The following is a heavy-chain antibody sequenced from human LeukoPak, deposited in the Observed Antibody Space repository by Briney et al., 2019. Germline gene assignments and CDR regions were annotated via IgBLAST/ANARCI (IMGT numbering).Heavy chain of an antibody. J-gene: IGHJ4*02. Sequence: GGFERLSCAASGFTFSNYDMHWVRQATGKGLEWVSAIGAAGDTYYQGSVRGRFTMSRENAKNSLYLQMNSLTAGDTAVYYCARGADTHFDYWGQGTLVTVSS. CDR1: GFTFSNYD. CDR3: ARGADTHFDY. D-gene: IGHD2-15*01. V-gene: IGHV3-13*01. CDR2: IGAAGDT.